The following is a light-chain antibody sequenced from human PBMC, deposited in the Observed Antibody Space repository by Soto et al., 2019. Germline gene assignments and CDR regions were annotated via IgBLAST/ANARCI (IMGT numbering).Light chain of an antibody. J-gene: IGKJ1*01. CDR1: QNITTY. Sequence: DIQMTQSPSSLSASVGDRVTITCRTGQNITTYLYWYQHKPGKAPRLLMYAASNLQSGVPSRFSGSGSGTEFTLTISSLQPDDFATYFCHQTHSLPQTFGQGTRVDVK. V-gene: IGKV1-39*01. CDR3: HQTHSLPQT. CDR2: AAS.